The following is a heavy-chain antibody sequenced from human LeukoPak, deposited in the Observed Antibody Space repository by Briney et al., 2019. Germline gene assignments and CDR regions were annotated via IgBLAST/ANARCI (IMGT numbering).Heavy chain of an antibody. V-gene: IGHV2-70*01. CDR2: IDWDDDK. Sequence: SGPTLVNPTQTLTLTCTFSGFSLITSGMCVSWIRQPPGTALEWLALIDWDDDKYYSTSLKTRLTISKDTFKNQVVLTMTNMDPVDTATYYCARISAYGDYYFDYWGRGTLVTVSS. J-gene: IGHJ4*02. CDR3: ARISAYGDYYFDY. D-gene: IGHD4-17*01. CDR1: GFSLITSGMC.